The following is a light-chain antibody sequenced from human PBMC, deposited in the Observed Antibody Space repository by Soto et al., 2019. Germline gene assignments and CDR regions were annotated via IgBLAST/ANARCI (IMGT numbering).Light chain of an antibody. J-gene: IGKJ5*01. Sequence: DIVMTQSPLSLPVTPGEPASISCRSSQSLLHSNGYNYLDWYLQKPGQSPQLLIYLGSDRASGVPDRFSGSGSDTDFTLKISRVEAEDVGVYYWMQALQIPPTFGQGTRLEIK. CDR3: MQALQIPPT. CDR2: LGS. CDR1: QSLLHSNGYNY. V-gene: IGKV2-28*01.